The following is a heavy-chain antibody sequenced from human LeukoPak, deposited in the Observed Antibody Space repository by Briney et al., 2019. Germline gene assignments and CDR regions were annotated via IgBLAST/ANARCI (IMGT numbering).Heavy chain of an antibody. Sequence: GGSLRLSCAASGFTFSSYAMCWVRQAPGKGLEWVSAISGSGGSTYYADSVKGRFTISRDNSKNTLYLQMNSLRAEDTAVYYCAKSPAPKYEARYFDLWGRGTLVTVSS. V-gene: IGHV3-23*01. CDR2: ISGSGGST. CDR3: AKSPAPKYEARYFDL. J-gene: IGHJ2*01. CDR1: GFTFSSYA. D-gene: IGHD2-8*01.